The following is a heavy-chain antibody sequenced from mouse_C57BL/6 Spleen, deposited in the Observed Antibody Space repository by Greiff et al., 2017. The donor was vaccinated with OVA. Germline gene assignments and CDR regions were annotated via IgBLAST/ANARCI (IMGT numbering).Heavy chain of an antibody. V-gene: IGHV1-53*01. D-gene: IGHD1-1*01. CDR2: INPSFGGT. CDR3: ASPIYYYDSSHTYYAMDY. J-gene: IGHJ4*01. Sequence: QVHVMQPGTDLVKPGASVKLSCKASCFTFTSYWMPWVKPRPGQGLEWIGNINPSFGGTNYNEKVKSKATLTVDKSSSTAYMQLSRLTSEDSAVYYCASPIYYYDSSHTYYAMDYWGQGTSVTVSA. CDR1: CFTFTSYW.